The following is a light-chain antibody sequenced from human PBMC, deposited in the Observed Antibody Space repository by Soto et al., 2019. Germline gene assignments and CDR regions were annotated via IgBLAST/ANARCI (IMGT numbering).Light chain of an antibody. CDR3: QQGNTWPWT. V-gene: IGKV3-11*01. CDR2: AAS. Sequence: EIVLTHSPATLSLSPGERATLSCRASQSVGSSLAWYQQKLGQAPRLLIYAASDRATGIPGRFSGSGSGTDFTLIISSLEPEDFAFYYCQQGNTWPWTFGQGTKVDI. J-gene: IGKJ1*01. CDR1: QSVGSS.